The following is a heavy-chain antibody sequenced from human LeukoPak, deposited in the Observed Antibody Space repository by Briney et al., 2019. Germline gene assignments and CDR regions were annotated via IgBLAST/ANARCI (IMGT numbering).Heavy chain of an antibody. CDR2: ISYDGSNK. CDR3: AKGGYSSSWEFDY. J-gene: IGHJ4*02. CDR1: GFTFSSYG. D-gene: IGHD6-13*01. Sequence: PGGSLRLSCAASGFTFSSYGMHWVRQAPGKGLEGVAVISYDGSNKYYADSVKGRFTISRDNSKNPLYLQMNSLGAEDTAVYYCAKGGYSSSWEFDYWGQGTLVTVSS. V-gene: IGHV3-30*18.